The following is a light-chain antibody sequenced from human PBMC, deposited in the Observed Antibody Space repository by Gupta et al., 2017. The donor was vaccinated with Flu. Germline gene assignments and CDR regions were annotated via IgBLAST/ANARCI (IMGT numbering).Light chain of an antibody. CDR2: MAS. CDR1: QSISSW. Sequence: PSTLSASVGDRVTITCRASQSISSWLAWYQQKPGKPPKLLIYMASTLETGVTSRFAGSGSGTEFTLTISSLQPDDFATYYCQEYNRYSWTFGQGTKVEIK. J-gene: IGKJ1*01. V-gene: IGKV1-5*03. CDR3: QEYNRYSWT.